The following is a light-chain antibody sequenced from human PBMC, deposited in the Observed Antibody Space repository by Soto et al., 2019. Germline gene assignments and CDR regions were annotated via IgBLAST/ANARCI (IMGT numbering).Light chain of an antibody. CDR2: EAS. CDR1: QGISNF. Sequence: DIQMTQSPSSLSASVGDRVTITCRASQGISNFVAWYQQIPGKVPQLLISEASTLQSGVSSRFSGSGSGTDFTLTINNLKPEDVCTYYCQKYNRAPFTFGPGTKVGIK. V-gene: IGKV1-27*01. J-gene: IGKJ3*01. CDR3: QKYNRAPFT.